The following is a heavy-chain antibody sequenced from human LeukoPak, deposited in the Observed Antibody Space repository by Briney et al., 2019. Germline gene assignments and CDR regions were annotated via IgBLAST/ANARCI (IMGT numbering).Heavy chain of an antibody. CDR2: IYYSGST. V-gene: IGHV4-59*01. J-gene: IGHJ4*02. CDR3: ARTLYYYDSSGVQYYLDY. CDR1: GGSISSYY. D-gene: IGHD3-22*01. Sequence: SETLSLTCTVSGGSISSYYWSWIRQPPGKGLEWIGYIYYSGSTNYNPSLKSRVTISVDTSKNQFSLKLSSVTAADTAVYYCARTLYYYDSSGVQYYLDYWGQGTLVTVSS.